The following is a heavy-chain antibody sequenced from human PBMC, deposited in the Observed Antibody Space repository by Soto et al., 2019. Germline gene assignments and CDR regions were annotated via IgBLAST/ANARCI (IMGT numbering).Heavy chain of an antibody. CDR3: ARDLEYSSSSDPPFWYYYYMDV. V-gene: IGHV3-7*01. Sequence: GGSLRLSCAASGFTFSSYWMSWVRQAPGKGLEWVANIKQDGSEKYYVDSVKGRFTISRDNAKNSLYLQMNSLRAEDTAVYYCARDLEYSSSSDPPFWYYYYMDVWGKGTTVTVSS. CDR1: GFTFSSYW. CDR2: IKQDGSEK. D-gene: IGHD6-6*01. J-gene: IGHJ6*03.